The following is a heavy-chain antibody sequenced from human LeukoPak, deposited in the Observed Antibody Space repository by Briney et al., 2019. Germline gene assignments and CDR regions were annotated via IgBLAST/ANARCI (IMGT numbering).Heavy chain of an antibody. Sequence: GASVKVSCKASGYTFTGYYMHWVRQAPGQGLEWMGWINPNSGGTNYAQKFQGRVTMTRDTSISTAYMELSRLRSDDTAVYYCARAGGYCSGGSCPNWGPYYYYYYMDVWGKGTTVTVSS. V-gene: IGHV1-2*02. J-gene: IGHJ6*03. CDR1: GYTFTGYY. CDR2: INPNSGGT. D-gene: IGHD2-15*01. CDR3: ARAGGYCSGGSCPNWGPYYYYYYMDV.